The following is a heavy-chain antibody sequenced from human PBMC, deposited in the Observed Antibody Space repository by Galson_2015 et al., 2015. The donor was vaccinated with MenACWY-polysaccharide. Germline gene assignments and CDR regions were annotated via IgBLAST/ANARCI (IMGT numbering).Heavy chain of an antibody. CDR3: AKDPNFWSA. V-gene: IGHV3-23*01. CDR2: ISDSGGTT. D-gene: IGHD3-3*01. Sequence: SLRLSCAASGFTFSSYVMDWVRQPPGKGLESIASISDSGGTTYYADSVKGRFTISRDNSKNTLYLQMNSLRVEDTAVYFCAKDPNFWSAWGQGTLVTVSS. CDR1: GFTFSSYV. J-gene: IGHJ5*02.